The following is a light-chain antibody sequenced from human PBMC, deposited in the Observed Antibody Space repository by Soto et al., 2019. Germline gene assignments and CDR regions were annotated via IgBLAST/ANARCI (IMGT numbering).Light chain of an antibody. Sequence: QSVLTQPASVSGSPGQSITISCTGTGCDVGGYDYVSWYQHHPGKATKVMIYEVTNRPSGVSNRFSGSKSGNTASPTISGLLAEDEADYYCSSYTSSSTYVFGTGTKVTVL. V-gene: IGLV2-14*01. CDR2: EVT. J-gene: IGLJ1*01. CDR3: SSYTSSSTYV. CDR1: GCDVGGYDY.